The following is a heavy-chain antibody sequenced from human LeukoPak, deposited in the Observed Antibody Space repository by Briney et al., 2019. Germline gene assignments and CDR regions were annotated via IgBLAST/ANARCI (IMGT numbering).Heavy chain of an antibody. CDR2: ISCWRRKI. J-gene: IGHJ4*02. CDR1: VHPYYIYD. D-gene: IGHD3-10*01. V-gene: IGHV3-30-3*01. CDR3: ARDLSPAFSGGFQPTGN. Sequence: PGMPLRLPCAPSVHPYYIYDVQGARRAPGKAREGVTFISCWRRKIYCAHSVKVRHPLSRDNSKNTLYLQMHNLRTEDTAVYYCARDLSPAFSGGFQPTGNWGQGILVTVSS.